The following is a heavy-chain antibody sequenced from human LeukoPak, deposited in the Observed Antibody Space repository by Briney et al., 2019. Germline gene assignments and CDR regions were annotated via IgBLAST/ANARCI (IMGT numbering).Heavy chain of an antibody. V-gene: IGHV4-34*01. CDR2: INHSGST. Sequence: SETLSLTCAVYGGSFSGYYWSWIRQPPGKGLEWIGEINHSGSTNYNPSLKSRVTISVDTSKNQFSLKLSSVTAADTAVYYCARGSGVTMIVVATLFDYWGQGILVTVSS. CDR3: ARGSGVTMIVVATLFDY. J-gene: IGHJ4*02. D-gene: IGHD3-22*01. CDR1: GGSFSGYY.